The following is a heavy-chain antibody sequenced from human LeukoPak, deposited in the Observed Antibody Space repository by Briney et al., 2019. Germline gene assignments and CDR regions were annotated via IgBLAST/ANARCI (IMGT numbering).Heavy chain of an antibody. CDR3: ARRCSGRTCYTDAYDI. Sequence: PSETLSLTCTVSGGSISSYYWTWIRQPPGKGLEWIGYVYYSGSTDYNPSLRSRVTISVDTSNKQFSLNLSSVTAADTAVYYCARRCSGRTCYTDAYDIWGQGTMVTVSS. J-gene: IGHJ3*02. V-gene: IGHV4-59*08. CDR1: GGSISSYY. D-gene: IGHD2-15*01. CDR2: VYYSGST.